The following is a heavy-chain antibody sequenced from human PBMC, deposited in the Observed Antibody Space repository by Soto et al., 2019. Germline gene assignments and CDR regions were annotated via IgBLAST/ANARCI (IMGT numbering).Heavy chain of an antibody. V-gene: IGHV1-18*04. CDR2: ISAYNGNT. Sequence: QVQLVQSGAEVKKPGASVKVSCKASGYTFSNYGITWVRQAPGQGLEWMGWISAYNGNTNFGQKFQDRVTMTRDTSTRTAYMELRRLRSDATAVYYCSKDQIGSTTNDFWGKGTLVTVSS. CDR3: SKDQIGSTTNDF. D-gene: IGHD4-17*01. CDR1: GYTFSNYG. J-gene: IGHJ4*02.